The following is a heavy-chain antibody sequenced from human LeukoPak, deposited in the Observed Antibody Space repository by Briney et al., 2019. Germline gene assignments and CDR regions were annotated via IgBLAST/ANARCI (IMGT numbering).Heavy chain of an antibody. CDR1: GFTFSTYY. CDR3: ASTGLFVNDY. Sequence: GGSLRLSCAASGFTFSTYYMNWVRQAPGKGLEWVSSITTSSSYVYYADSVKGRFTISRDNAKNSLYLQMNSLRAEDTAVYYCASTGLFVNDYWGQGTLVTVSS. CDR2: ITTSSSYV. J-gene: IGHJ4*02. V-gene: IGHV3-21*01. D-gene: IGHD3-22*01.